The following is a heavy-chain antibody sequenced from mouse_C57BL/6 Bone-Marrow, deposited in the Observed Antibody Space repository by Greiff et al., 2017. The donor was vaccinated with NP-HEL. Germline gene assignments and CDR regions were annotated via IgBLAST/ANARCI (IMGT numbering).Heavy chain of an antibody. J-gene: IGHJ2*01. CDR1: GYTFTDYY. CDR3: ARHYYGSHFDY. Sequence: QVHVKQSGPELVKPGASVKISCKASGYTFTDYYINWVKQRPGQGLEWIGWIFPGSGSTYYNEKFKGKATLTVDKSSSTAYMLLSSLTSEDSAVYFCARHYYGSHFDYWGQGTTLTVSS. D-gene: IGHD1-1*01. V-gene: IGHV1-75*01. CDR2: IFPGSGST.